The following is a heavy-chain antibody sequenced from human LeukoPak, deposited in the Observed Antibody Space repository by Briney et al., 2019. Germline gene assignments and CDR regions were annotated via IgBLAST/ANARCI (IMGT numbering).Heavy chain of an antibody. CDR3: AKEGRTTWYRGWFDS. J-gene: IGHJ5*01. CDR1: GFTFSSYW. CDR2: IKHDGSVQ. V-gene: IGHV3-7*03. Sequence: GGSLRLSCAASGFTFSSYWMSWVRQAPGKGLEWVANIKHDGSVQYCVDSVKGRFTISRDNAKNSLYLQMNSLRAADTAVYYCAKEGRTTWYRGWFDSWGQGTLVIVSS. D-gene: IGHD6-13*01.